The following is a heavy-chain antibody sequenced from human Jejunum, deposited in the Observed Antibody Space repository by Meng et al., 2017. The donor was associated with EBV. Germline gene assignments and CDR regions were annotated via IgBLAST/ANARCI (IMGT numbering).Heavy chain of an antibody. CDR2: IYYSGST. CDR3: VRGGDYCLVY. V-gene: IGHV4-4*02. CDR1: GDSIDSRNW. J-gene: IGHJ4*02. D-gene: IGHD2-21*02. Sequence: QVQLQVPGPGLVKPSGTLSLTCAVSGDSIDSRNWWSWVRQSPERGLEWIGEIYYSGSTNYNPSLKSRVTILVDRSENHFSLHLSSVTAADTAVYYCVRGGDYCLVYWGQGTLVTVSS.